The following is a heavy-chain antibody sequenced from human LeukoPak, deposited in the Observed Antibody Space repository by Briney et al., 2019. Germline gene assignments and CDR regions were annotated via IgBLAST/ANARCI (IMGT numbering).Heavy chain of an antibody. V-gene: IGHV3-74*01. CDR1: GFTFSSYW. Sequence: RSGGSLRLSCAASGFTFSSYWMHWVRQAPGKGLVWVSRINSDGSSTSYADSVKGRFTISRDNAKNTLYLQMNSLRAEDTAEYYCARDPPKDTMIVVTPGAFDIWGQGTMVTVSS. D-gene: IGHD3-22*01. CDR2: INSDGSST. CDR3: ARDPPKDTMIVVTPGAFDI. J-gene: IGHJ3*02.